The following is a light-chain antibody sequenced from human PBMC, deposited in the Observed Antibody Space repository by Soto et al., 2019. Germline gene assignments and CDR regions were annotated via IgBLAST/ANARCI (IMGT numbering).Light chain of an antibody. Sequence: EIVFKQSPGTLSLSPGERATLSCRASQSVSSDYLAWYQQKPGQAPRLLIYGASSRATGIPDRFSGSGSGADFTLTISRLEPEDFAVYYCQQYGSSAPITFGQGTLLAI. V-gene: IGKV3-20*01. CDR2: GAS. CDR3: QQYGSSAPIT. J-gene: IGKJ5*01. CDR1: QSVSSDY.